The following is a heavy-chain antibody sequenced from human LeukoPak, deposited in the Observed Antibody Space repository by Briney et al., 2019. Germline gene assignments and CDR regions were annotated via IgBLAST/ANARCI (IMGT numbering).Heavy chain of an antibody. CDR2: ISGHNGNT. V-gene: IGHV1-18*01. J-gene: IGHJ4*02. D-gene: IGHD3-9*01. CDR3: ARDVLDFDWLPRVPFES. Sequence: ASVKVSCKASGYTFTSDAISWVRQAPGQGLEWMGWISGHNGNTKYAQKFQGRVTMTTDTSTRTAYMELRSLRSDDTAVYYCARDVLDFDWLPRVPFESWGQGTLVTVSS. CDR1: GYTFTSDA.